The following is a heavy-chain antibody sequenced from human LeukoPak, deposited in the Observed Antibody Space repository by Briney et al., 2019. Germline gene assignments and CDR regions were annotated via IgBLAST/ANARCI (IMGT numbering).Heavy chain of an antibody. J-gene: IGHJ6*03. Sequence: ASVKVSCKASGYTFTSYGISWVRQAPGQGLEWMGWISAYNGNTNYAQKLQGRVTMTTDTSTSTVYMELSSLRSEDTAVYYCARDLLFRLGYCSSTSCYADYYYYMDVWGKGTTVTISS. V-gene: IGHV1-18*01. CDR2: ISAYNGNT. CDR3: ARDLLFRLGYCSSTSCYADYYYYMDV. CDR1: GYTFTSYG. D-gene: IGHD2-2*01.